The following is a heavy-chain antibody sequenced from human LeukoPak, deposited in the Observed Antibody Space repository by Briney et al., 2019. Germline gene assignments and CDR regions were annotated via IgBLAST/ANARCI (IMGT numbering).Heavy chain of an antibody. CDR3: AKEFLDYDIAVEDWFDP. Sequence: GGSLRLSCAASGFTFSSYAMSWVRQAPGKGLEWVSAISGSGGSTYYADSVKGRFTISRDNSKNTLYLQMNSLRAEDTAVYYCAKEFLDYDIAVEDWFDPWGQGTLVTVSS. CDR2: ISGSGGST. CDR1: GFTFSSYA. V-gene: IGHV3-23*01. D-gene: IGHD3-9*01. J-gene: IGHJ5*02.